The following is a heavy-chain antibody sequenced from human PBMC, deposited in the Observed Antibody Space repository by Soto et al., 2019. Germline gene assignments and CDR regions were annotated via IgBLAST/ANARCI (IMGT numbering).Heavy chain of an antibody. J-gene: IGHJ4*02. V-gene: IGHV3-30-3*01. CDR3: ARDPTDYYDSSGSLNSFDY. CDR2: ISYDGSNK. D-gene: IGHD3-22*01. Sequence: PGGSLRLSCAASGFTFSSYAMHWVRQAPGKGLEWVAVISYDGSNKYYADSVKGRFSISRDNSKNTLYLQMNSLRAEDTAVYYCARDPTDYYDSSGSLNSFDYWGQGTLVTVSS. CDR1: GFTFSSYA.